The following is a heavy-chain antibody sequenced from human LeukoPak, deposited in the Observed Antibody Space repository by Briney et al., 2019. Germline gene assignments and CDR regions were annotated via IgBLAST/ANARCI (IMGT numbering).Heavy chain of an antibody. CDR1: GFTFSSYW. CDR2: MNTDGSII. D-gene: IGHD3-10*01. J-gene: IGHJ4*02. Sequence: GRSLRLSCEASGFTFSSYWMHWVRQAPGKGLVWVSRMNTDGSIINYADSVKGRFTISRDNAKNTLYLQMNSLRDEDTAVYYCARAGSYRFDYWGQGTLVTVSS. V-gene: IGHV3-74*01. CDR3: ARAGSYRFDY.